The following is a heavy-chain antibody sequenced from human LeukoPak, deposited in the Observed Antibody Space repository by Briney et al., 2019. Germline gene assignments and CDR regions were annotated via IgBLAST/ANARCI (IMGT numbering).Heavy chain of an antibody. Sequence: SETLSLTCTVSGGSISSYYWSWIRQPPGKGLEWIGYIYYSGNTNYNPSLKSRVTISADTSKNQFSLKLSSVTAADTAVYYCARGGVVTPAYYYYYYMDVWGKGTRVTVSS. CDR2: IYYSGNT. J-gene: IGHJ6*03. CDR1: GGSISSYY. D-gene: IGHD4-23*01. V-gene: IGHV4-59*01. CDR3: ARGGVVTPAYYYYYYMDV.